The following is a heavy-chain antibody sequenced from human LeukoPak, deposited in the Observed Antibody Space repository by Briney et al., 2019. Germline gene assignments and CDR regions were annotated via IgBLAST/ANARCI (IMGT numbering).Heavy chain of an antibody. D-gene: IGHD3-16*01. CDR2: VNPSLGTA. CDR3: AREGARSKGFDY. CDR1: GYTFTSYF. V-gene: IGHV1-46*01. Sequence: ASVKVPCKASGYTFTSYFMHWVRQAPGQGLEWMGIVNPSLGTARYAQKFQGRVSMTTDASTSTVYMELSSLRSEDTAVYYCAREGARSKGFDYWGQGTLVTVSS. J-gene: IGHJ4*02.